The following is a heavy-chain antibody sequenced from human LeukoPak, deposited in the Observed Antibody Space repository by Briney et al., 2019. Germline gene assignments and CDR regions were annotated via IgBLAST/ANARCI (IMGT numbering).Heavy chain of an antibody. CDR1: GFTFSSQS. V-gene: IGHV3-21*01. Sequence: GGSLRLSCAASGFTFSSQSMNWVRQAPGKGLEWVSSISSSSSYIYYADSVKDRFTISRDNANNSLYLQMNSLEAEDKAVDYGAREARYSGSYYEGGFDFWGQGTMVTVSS. CDR3: AREARYSGSYYEGGFDF. D-gene: IGHD1-26*01. CDR2: ISSSSSYI. J-gene: IGHJ3*01.